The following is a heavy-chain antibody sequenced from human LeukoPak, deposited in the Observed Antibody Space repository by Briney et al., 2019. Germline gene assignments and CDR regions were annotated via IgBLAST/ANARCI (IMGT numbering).Heavy chain of an antibody. V-gene: IGHV3-23*01. CDR2: ISGSGGST. CDR3: AKVGCSSTSCYDY. CDR1: GFTFDDYA. Sequence: GGSLRLSCAASGFTFDDYAMHWVRQAPGKGLEWVSAISGSGGSTYYADSVKGRFTISRDNSKNTLYLQMNSLRAEDTAVYYCAKVGCSSTSCYDYWGQGTLVTVSS. J-gene: IGHJ4*02. D-gene: IGHD2-2*01.